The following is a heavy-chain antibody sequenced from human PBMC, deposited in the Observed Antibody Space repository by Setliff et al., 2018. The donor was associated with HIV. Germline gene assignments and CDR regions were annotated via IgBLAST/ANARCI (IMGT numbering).Heavy chain of an antibody. CDR3: ARETTVVMGDDVDNYHYSYVDV. D-gene: IGHD4-17*01. CDR1: GYTFTGYY. Sequence: ASVKVSCKASGYTFTGYYIHWVRQAPGQGLEWMGRIYPNSGGTNFAQKFQGRVTMTRDTSISTAYMELSRLTSDDTAMYYCARETTVVMGDDVDNYHYSYVDVWGKGTTGTVS. J-gene: IGHJ6*03. V-gene: IGHV1-2*06. CDR2: IYPNSGGT.